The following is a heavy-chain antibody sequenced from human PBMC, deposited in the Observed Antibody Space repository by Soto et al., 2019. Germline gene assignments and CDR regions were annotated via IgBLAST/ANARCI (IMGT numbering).Heavy chain of an antibody. V-gene: IGHV1-18*01. CDR3: ARDLGAEVQDYYYDPTGSSDY. D-gene: IGHD3-22*01. CDR2: ISAYNGNT. CDR1: GYTFTSYG. Sequence: ASVKVSCKASGYTFTSYGISWVRQAPGQGLEWMGWISAYNGNTNYAQKLQGRVTMTTDTSTSTAYMELRSLRSDDTAMYYCARDLGAEVQDYYYDPTGSSDYWGQGPLVTLSS. J-gene: IGHJ4*02.